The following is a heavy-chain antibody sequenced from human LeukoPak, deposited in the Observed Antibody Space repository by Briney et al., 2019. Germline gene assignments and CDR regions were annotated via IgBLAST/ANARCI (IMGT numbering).Heavy chain of an antibody. CDR2: INPSGGST. V-gene: IGHV1-46*01. J-gene: IGHJ5*02. CDR3: AGEDSHYLRSTWGDNWFDP. CDR1: GYTFTSYY. D-gene: IGHD5-12*01. Sequence: ASVKVSCKASGYTFTSYYMHWVRQAPGQGLEWMGIINPSGGSTSYAQKFQGRVTMTRDMSTSTVYMELSSLRSEDTAVYYCAGEDSHYLRSTWGDNWFDPWGQGTLVTVSS.